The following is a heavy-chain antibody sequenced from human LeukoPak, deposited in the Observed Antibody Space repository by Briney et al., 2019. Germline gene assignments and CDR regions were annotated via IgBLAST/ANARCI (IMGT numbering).Heavy chain of an antibody. CDR2: INPNSGGT. D-gene: IGHD3-9*01. CDR1: GYTFTGYY. Sequence: ASVKVSCKASGYTFTGYYMHWVRQAPGQGLEWMGRINPNSGGTNYAQKFQGRVTMTRDTSISTAYMELSRLRSDDTAVYYCARGFDYDILTGYLPFDYWGQGTLVTVSS. CDR3: ARGFDYDILTGYLPFDY. J-gene: IGHJ4*02. V-gene: IGHV1-2*06.